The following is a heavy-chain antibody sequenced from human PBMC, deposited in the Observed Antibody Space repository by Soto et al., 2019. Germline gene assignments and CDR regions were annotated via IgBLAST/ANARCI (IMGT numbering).Heavy chain of an antibody. J-gene: IGHJ6*03. D-gene: IGHD2-15*01. Sequence: GGSLRLSCAASGFTFSSYSMNWVRQAPGKGLEWVSSISSSSSYIYYADSVKGRFTISRDNAKNSLYLQMNSLRAEDTAVYYCARAHSQDIVSAMDVWGKGTTVTVSS. CDR3: ARAHSQDIVSAMDV. V-gene: IGHV3-21*01. CDR2: ISSSSSYI. CDR1: GFTFSSYS.